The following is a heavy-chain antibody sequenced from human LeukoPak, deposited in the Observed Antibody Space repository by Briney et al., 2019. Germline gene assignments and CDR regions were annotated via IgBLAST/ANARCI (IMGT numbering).Heavy chain of an antibody. CDR2: ISGSGGST. Sequence: GGSLRLSCAASGFTFSSYAMSWVRQAPGKGLEWVSAISGSGGSTYYADSVKGRFTISRDNSKNTLYLQMNSLRAEDTAVYYCAKGLLVGLYYYYYMDVWGKGTTVTVSS. D-gene: IGHD2-8*02. CDR1: GFTFSSYA. J-gene: IGHJ6*03. V-gene: IGHV3-23*01. CDR3: AKGLLVGLYYYYYMDV.